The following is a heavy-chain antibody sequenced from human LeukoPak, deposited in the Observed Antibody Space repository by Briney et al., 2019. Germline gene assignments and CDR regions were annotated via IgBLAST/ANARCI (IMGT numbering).Heavy chain of an antibody. D-gene: IGHD3-22*01. V-gene: IGHV4-34*01. J-gene: IGHJ3*02. CDR1: GGSFSGYY. CDR2: INHSGST. CDR3: AKSNGYGLIDI. Sequence: PSETLSLTCAVYGGSFSGYYWSWIRQPPGKGLEWIGEINHSGSTNYSPSLKSRVTISLDTSRNQFSLKLNSVTAADTAVYYCAKSNGYGLIDIWGQGTMVTVSS.